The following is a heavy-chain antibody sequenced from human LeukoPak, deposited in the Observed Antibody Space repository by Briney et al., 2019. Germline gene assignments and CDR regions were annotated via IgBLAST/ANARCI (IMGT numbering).Heavy chain of an antibody. V-gene: IGHV1-2*02. CDR2: INPNSGGT. J-gene: IGHJ3*02. CDR3: ARDFYYDTKGAFDI. D-gene: IGHD3-22*01. Sequence: ASVKVSCKASGYTFTTNYMHWVRQAAGQGLEWMGWINPNSGGTMYAQKFQGRVTMTRDTSISTAYMELNRLRSDDAAVFYCARDFYYDTKGAFDIWGQGTMVTVSS. CDR1: GYTFTTNY.